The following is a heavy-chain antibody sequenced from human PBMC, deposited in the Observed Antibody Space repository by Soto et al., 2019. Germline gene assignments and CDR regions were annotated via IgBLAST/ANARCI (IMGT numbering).Heavy chain of an antibody. Sequence: EVQLLESGGGLVQPGGSLRLSCAASGFTFNNYAMTWVRQAPGKGLEWVSAISGGGDTTSYAHSVKGRFTVSRQGSKNTLYLQMSSLRAEDTALSYCAKGRGGSGSLTPRVDFWGQGTLVTVSS. D-gene: IGHD3-10*01. CDR1: GFTFNNYA. V-gene: IGHV3-23*01. J-gene: IGHJ4*02. CDR2: ISGGGDTT. CDR3: AKGRGGSGSLTPRVDF.